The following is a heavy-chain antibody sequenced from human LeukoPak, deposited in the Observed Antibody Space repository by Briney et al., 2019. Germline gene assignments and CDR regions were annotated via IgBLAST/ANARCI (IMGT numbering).Heavy chain of an antibody. J-gene: IGHJ6*03. D-gene: IGHD2-21*02. CDR3: ARVVVVTAAREAYYYYYYMDV. Sequence: SETLSLTCSVSGGSISSGGYSWSWIRQPPGKGLEWIGYMYYSGSTYYNTPLKSRVTISIDTTKNQFSLKLSSVTAADTAVYYCARVVVVTAAREAYYYYYYMDVWGKGTTVTISS. CDR1: GGSISSGGYS. V-gene: IGHV4-30-4*07. CDR2: MYYSGST.